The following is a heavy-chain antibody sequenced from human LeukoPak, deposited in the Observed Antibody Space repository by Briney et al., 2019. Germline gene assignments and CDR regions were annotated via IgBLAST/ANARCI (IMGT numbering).Heavy chain of an antibody. CDR2: IYYSGST. CDR3: ARVNYGDYGLDY. D-gene: IGHD4-17*01. J-gene: IGHJ4*02. Sequence: KPSETLSLTCTVSGGSISSYYWSWIRQPPGKGLEWIGYIYYSGSTNYNPSLKSRVTISVDTSKNQFSLKLSSVTAADTAVYYCARVNYGDYGLDYWAREPWSPSPQ. CDR1: GGSISSYY. V-gene: IGHV4-59*01.